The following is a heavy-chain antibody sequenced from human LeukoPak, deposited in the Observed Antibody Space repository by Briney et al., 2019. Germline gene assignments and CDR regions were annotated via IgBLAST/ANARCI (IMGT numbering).Heavy chain of an antibody. CDR3: ARGGLTIAEATTSWYLDY. V-gene: IGHV3-33*01. CDR2: TWYDGSNK. D-gene: IGHD1-26*01. J-gene: IGHJ4*02. Sequence: GGSLRLSCAASGFTFSTYGMHWVRQAQGKGLEWVALTWYDGSNKNYADSVKGRLTISRDNSKNTLYLQMNSLRGEDTAVYYCARGGLTIAEATTSWYLDYWGQGTLVTVSS. CDR1: GFTFSTYG.